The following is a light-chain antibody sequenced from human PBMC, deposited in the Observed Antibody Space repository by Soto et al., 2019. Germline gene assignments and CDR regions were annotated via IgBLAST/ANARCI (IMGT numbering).Light chain of an antibody. Sequence: DIQMTQSPSSLSASVGDRVTVACRASQSISTYLTWYQQKPGKAPELLIYAASNVQRGVPSRFSGSGSGTDFTLTIVSLQPEDSATYYCQQSYRFPWTLGQGTRVEI. J-gene: IGKJ1*01. CDR3: QQSYRFPWT. V-gene: IGKV1-39*01. CDR1: QSISTY. CDR2: AAS.